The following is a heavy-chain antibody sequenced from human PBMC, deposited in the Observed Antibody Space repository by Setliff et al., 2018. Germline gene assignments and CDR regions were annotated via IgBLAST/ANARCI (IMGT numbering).Heavy chain of an antibody. Sequence: SETLSLTCTVSGASLSSGTYYWGWIRQPPGKGLEWIGRIYYRGDTYYNPPLKSRVTISVDTSKNQFPLKLSSVTAADTAVYYCARLSGFLYIDVWGKGTTVTVSS. D-gene: IGHD3-3*01. CDR2: IYYRGDT. CDR3: ARLSGFLYIDV. CDR1: GASLSSGTYY. J-gene: IGHJ6*03. V-gene: IGHV4-39*06.